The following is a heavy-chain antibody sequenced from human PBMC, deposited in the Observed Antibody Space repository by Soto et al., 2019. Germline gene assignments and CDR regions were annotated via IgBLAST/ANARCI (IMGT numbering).Heavy chain of an antibody. D-gene: IGHD3-22*01. CDR3: ARVNFNYYDSSGYYRPHYYYYYGMDV. CDR1: GGSISSSSYY. J-gene: IGHJ6*02. CDR2: IYYSGST. V-gene: IGHV4-39*01. Sequence: SETLSLTCTVSGGSISSSSYYWGWIRQPPGKGLEWIGSIYYSGSTYYNPSLKSRVTISVDTSKNQFSLKLSSLTAADTAVYYCARVNFNYYDSSGYYRPHYYYYYGMDVWGQGTTVTVSS.